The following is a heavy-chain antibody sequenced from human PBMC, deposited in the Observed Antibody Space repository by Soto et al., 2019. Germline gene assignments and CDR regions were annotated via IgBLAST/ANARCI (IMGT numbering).Heavy chain of an antibody. Sequence: PWGSLRLSCAASGFTFSKYAMHWARQAPGKGLEWVTVISIRGGDEYYAESVRGRFTISRDDSKNTLYLQMDSLRVEDTAVYYCARGTIVARQHLDYWGQGTLVTVS. CDR1: GFTFSKYA. J-gene: IGHJ4*02. CDR2: ISIRGGDE. V-gene: IGHV3-30*03. D-gene: IGHD6-6*01. CDR3: ARGTIVARQHLDY.